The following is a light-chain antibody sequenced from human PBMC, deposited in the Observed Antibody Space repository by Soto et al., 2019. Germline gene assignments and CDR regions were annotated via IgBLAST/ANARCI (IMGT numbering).Light chain of an antibody. Sequence: EIVVTQSPATLSVSPGERATLSCRASQSVSSNLAWYQQKPGQAPRLLISGASTRATGIPAWFSGSGSGTEFTLTITSLQSEDFAVYYCQQYNAWPMTFGQGTKVEIK. CDR3: QQYNAWPMT. CDR2: GAS. J-gene: IGKJ1*01. V-gene: IGKV3-15*01. CDR1: QSVSSN.